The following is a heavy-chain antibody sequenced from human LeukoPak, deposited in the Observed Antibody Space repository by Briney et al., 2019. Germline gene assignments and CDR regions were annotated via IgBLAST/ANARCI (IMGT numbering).Heavy chain of an antibody. CDR1: GGSISSYY. Sequence: PSETLSLTCTVSGGSISSYYWSWIRQPAGKGLEWIGRIYTSGSTNYNPSLKSRVTMSVDTSKNQFSLKLSSVTAADTAVYYCARDGDSSSWYLIGSDWYFDLWGRGTLVTVSS. CDR2: IYTSGST. D-gene: IGHD6-13*01. CDR3: ARDGDSSSWYLIGSDWYFDL. V-gene: IGHV4-4*07. J-gene: IGHJ2*01.